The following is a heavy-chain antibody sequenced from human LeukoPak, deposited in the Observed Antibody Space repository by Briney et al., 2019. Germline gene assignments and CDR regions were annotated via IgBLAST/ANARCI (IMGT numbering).Heavy chain of an antibody. CDR2: INPNSGGT. CDR1: GYTFTGQY. D-gene: IGHD3-22*01. CDR3: ARSYSYDSSGYYGAK. J-gene: IGHJ4*02. Sequence: PGASVKVSCKASGYTFTGQYIHWVRQAPGQGPEWMGWINPNSGGTNYAQKFQGRVTMTRDTSISTAYMEVSSLRSDDTAVYYCARSYSYDSSGYYGAKWGQGTLVTVSS. V-gene: IGHV1-2*02.